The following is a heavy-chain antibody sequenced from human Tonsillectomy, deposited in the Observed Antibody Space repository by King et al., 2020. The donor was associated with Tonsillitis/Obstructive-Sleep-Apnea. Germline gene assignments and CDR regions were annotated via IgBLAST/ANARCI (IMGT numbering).Heavy chain of an antibody. D-gene: IGHD4-17*01. V-gene: IGHV3-21*01. CDR2: ISNSGIYI. CDR1: GFTFSNYS. CDR3: ARDPTVTTR. J-gene: IGHJ4*02. Sequence: VQLVESGGGLVKPGGSLRLSCAASGFTFSNYSMHWVRQAPGKGLEWVASISNSGIYIYYGDSVKGRFTSSRDNAKNSLDLQMNSLRAEDTAVYYCARDPTVTTRWGQGTLVTVSS.